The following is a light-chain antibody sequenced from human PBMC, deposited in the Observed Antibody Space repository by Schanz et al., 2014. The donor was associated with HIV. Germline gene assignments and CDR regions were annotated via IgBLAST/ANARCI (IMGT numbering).Light chain of an antibody. J-gene: IGLJ1*01. Sequence: QSALTQPPSASGSPGQSISISCAGTSSDVGGDNYVSWYQQHPGKAPKLMIFDVSNRPSGVSSRFSGSKSGNTASLTISGLQAEDEADYCCCSYTTTSTYVFGAGTKLTVL. CDR1: SSDVGGDNY. CDR3: CSYTTTSTYV. V-gene: IGLV2-14*03. CDR2: DVS.